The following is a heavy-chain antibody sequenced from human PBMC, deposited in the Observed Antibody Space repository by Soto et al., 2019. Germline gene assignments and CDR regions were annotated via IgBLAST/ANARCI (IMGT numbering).Heavy chain of an antibody. V-gene: IGHV4-4*02. CDR3: ARQMTGTTAFDY. J-gene: IGHJ4*02. D-gene: IGHD1-7*01. CDR2: IYHSGST. CDR1: SGSISTSNW. Sequence: SETLSLTCAVSSGSISTSNWWIWVRQPPGKVLEWIGEIYHSGSTNYNPSLKSRVTMSVDKSKNQFSLNLTSVTAADTAVYFCARQMTGTTAFDYWGQGTLVTVSS.